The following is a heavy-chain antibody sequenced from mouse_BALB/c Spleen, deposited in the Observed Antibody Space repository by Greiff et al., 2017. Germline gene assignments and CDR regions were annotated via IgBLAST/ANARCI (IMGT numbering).Heavy chain of an antibody. CDR1: GYTFTDYN. V-gene: IGHV1S29*02. D-gene: IGHD2-1*01. CDR2: IYPYNGGT. Sequence: EVQLQESGPELVKPGASVKISCKASGYTFTDYNMHWVKQSHGKSLEWIGYIYPYNGGTGYNQKFKSKATLTVDNSSSTAYMELRSLTSEDSAVYYCARLIYGNYVLYFDYWGQGTTLTVSS. J-gene: IGHJ2*01. CDR3: ARLIYGNYVLYFDY.